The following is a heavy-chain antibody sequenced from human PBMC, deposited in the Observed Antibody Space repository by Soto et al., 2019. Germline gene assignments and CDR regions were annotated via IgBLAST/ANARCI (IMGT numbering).Heavy chain of an antibody. CDR1: GYTFTSYG. V-gene: IGHV1-18*01. CDR2: ISAYNGNT. J-gene: IGHJ4*02. Sequence: ASVKVSCKASGYTFTSYGISWVRQAPGRGLEWMGWISAYNGNTNYAQKLQGRVTMTTDTSTSTSYMELRSLRSDDTAVYYCAREGPGGYYYDYWGQGTLVTVSS. D-gene: IGHD3-22*01. CDR3: AREGPGGYYYDY.